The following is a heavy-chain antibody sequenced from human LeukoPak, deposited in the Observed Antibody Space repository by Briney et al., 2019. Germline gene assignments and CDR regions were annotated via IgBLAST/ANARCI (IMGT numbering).Heavy chain of an antibody. CDR2: ISGSGGST. J-gene: IGHJ6*03. CDR3: AKNVKQLVLGYYYYYMDV. V-gene: IGHV3-23*01. CDR1: GFTFSSYA. Sequence: GGSLRLSCAASGFTFSSYAMSWVRQAPGKGLEWVSAISGSGGSTYYADSVKGRFTISRDNSKNTLYLRMNSLRAEDTAVYYCAKNVKQLVLGYYYYYMDVWGKGTTVTVSS. D-gene: IGHD6-6*01.